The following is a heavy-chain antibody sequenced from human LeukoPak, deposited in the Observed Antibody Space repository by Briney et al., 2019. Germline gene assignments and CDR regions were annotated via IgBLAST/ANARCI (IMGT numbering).Heavy chain of an antibody. CDR1: GGTFSSYA. J-gene: IGHJ5*02. V-gene: IGHV1-69*05. CDR2: IIPIFGTA. D-gene: IGHD6-19*01. CDR3: ARHSSGWYWFDP. Sequence: SVKVSCKASGGTFSSYAISWVRQAPGQGLEWIGGIIPIFGTANYAQKFQGRVTITTDESTSTAYMELSSLRSEDTAVYYCARHSSGWYWFDPWGQGTLVTASS.